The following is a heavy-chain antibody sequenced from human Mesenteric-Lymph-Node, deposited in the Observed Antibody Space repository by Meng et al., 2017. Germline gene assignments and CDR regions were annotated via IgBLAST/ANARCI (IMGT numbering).Heavy chain of an antibody. V-gene: IGHV3-66*01. CDR3: ARDSTGNTADY. J-gene: IGHJ4*02. Sequence: EEQLVESGGGVVKRGGSRRLCCAASGFTVRSTYMTGVRQAPGKGLEWVSVIYSDDNTYYADSVRGRFTISRDKSKNTLFLQMNSLRVEDTAMYYCARDSTGNTADYWGQGTLVTVSS. D-gene: IGHD1-7*01. CDR1: GFTVRSTY. CDR2: IYSDDNT.